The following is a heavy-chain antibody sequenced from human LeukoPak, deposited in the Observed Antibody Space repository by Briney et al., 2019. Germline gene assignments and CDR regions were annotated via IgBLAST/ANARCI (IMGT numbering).Heavy chain of an antibody. CDR1: GGIFSSYA. CDR3: ATCARNFYCYRFDY. V-gene: IGHV1-69*01. CDR2: IIPTFGTA. J-gene: IGHJ4*02. D-gene: IGHD2-2*02. Sequence: SVKVSCKASGGIFSSYAISWVRQAPGQGLEWMGGIIPTFGTANYAQKFQGRVTITADESTSTAYMELSSLRSEDTAVYYCATCARNFYCYRFDYWGQGTLVTVSS.